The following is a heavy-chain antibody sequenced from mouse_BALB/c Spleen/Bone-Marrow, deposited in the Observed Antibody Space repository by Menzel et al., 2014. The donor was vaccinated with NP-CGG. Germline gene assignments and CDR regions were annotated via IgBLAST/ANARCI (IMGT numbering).Heavy chain of an antibody. Sequence: VQLQQSVAELAAPVHSVKMSCKASGYIFTSYGIYWVTQRPGQGLEWLGYINRNTGCNEYNQKFKDKAIVTSDKSACTALMHLNSVTSEDYDVDKYARNEIKTCLAYWGQGTLVTVSA. CDR3: ARNEIKTCLAY. J-gene: IGHJ3*01. V-gene: IGHV1-4*01. D-gene: IGHD2-4*01. CDR2: INRNTGCN. CDR1: GYIFTSYG.